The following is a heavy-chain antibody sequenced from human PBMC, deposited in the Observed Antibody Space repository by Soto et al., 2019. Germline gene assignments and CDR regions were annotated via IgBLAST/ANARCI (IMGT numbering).Heavy chain of an antibody. CDR2: INHSGST. V-gene: IGHV4-34*01. D-gene: IGHD6-19*01. Sequence: SSETLSLTCAVYGGSFSGYYWSWIRQPPGKGLEWIGEINHSGSTNYNPSLKSRVTISVDTSKNQFSLKLSSVTAADTAVYYCARLSIAVAGEPYYYYYGMDVWGQGTTVTVSS. CDR3: ARLSIAVAGEPYYYYYGMDV. CDR1: GGSFSGYY. J-gene: IGHJ6*02.